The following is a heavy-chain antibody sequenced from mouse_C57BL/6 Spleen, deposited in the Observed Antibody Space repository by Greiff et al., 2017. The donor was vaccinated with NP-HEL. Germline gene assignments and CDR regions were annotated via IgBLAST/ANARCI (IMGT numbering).Heavy chain of an antibody. Sequence: VKLQESGAELARPGASVKLSCKASGYTFTSYGISWVKQRTGQGLEWIGEIYPRSGNTYYNEKFKGKATLTADKSSSTAYMELRSLTSEDSAVYFCARKGVYDYDVSWFAYWGQGTLVTVSA. CDR3: ARKGVYDYDVSWFAY. V-gene: IGHV1-81*01. CDR2: IYPRSGNT. D-gene: IGHD2-4*01. J-gene: IGHJ3*01. CDR1: GYTFTSYG.